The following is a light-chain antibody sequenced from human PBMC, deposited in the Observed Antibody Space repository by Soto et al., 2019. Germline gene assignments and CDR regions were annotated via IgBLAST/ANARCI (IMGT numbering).Light chain of an antibody. CDR3: QQRSNWPRT. V-gene: IGKV3-11*01. CDR2: DAS. Sequence: EIVLTQSPATLSLSPGERTTLSCRASQSVSSYLAWYQHKPGQAPRLLIYDASNRATGIPARFSGSGSGTDFTLTISSLEPEDFAVYYCQQRSNWPRTSGQGTKLEIK. CDR1: QSVSSY. J-gene: IGKJ2*01.